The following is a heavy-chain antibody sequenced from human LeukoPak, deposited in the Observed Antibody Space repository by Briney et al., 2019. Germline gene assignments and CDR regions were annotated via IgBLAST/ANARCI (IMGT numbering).Heavy chain of an antibody. Sequence: SETLSLTCAVSGYSISSGYYWGWIRQPPGKGLEWIGSIYHSGSTYYNPSLKSRVTIPVDTSKNQFSLKLSSVTAADTAVYYCASAFTKSTVNGGYWGQGTLVTVSS. CDR1: GYSISSGYY. CDR3: ASAFTKSTVNGGY. V-gene: IGHV4-38-2*01. J-gene: IGHJ4*02. CDR2: IYHSGST. D-gene: IGHD4-17*01.